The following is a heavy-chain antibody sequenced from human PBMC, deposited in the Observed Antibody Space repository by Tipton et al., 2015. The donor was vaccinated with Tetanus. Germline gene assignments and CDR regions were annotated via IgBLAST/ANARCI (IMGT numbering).Heavy chain of an antibody. J-gene: IGHJ3*01. Sequence: SLRLSCSASGFTFEGFAMFCVRQAPGKGLESVSRIHWNGVNMAYGDSVRGRFTISRDNAKNSLYLQMNSLRSEDTGIYYCARLVSNAFDVWGQGTVVTVSS. D-gene: IGHD3-9*01. CDR2: IHWNGVNM. V-gene: IGHV3-9*01. CDR1: GFTFEGFA. CDR3: ARLVSNAFDV.